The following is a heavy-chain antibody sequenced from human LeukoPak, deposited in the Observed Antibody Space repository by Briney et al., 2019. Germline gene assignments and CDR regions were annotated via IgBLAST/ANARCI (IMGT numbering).Heavy chain of an antibody. D-gene: IGHD6-13*01. V-gene: IGHV3-74*01. J-gene: IGHJ6*02. CDR2: INSDGSST. Sequence: GGSLRLSCAASGFTFSHHWMHWVRQVPGKGLVWVSRINSDGSSTTYAASVKGRFTISRDNARNMLYLQMNSLRAEDTAVHYCARATSYSNYGMDVWGQGTTVTVSS. CDR3: ARATSYSNYGMDV. CDR1: GFTFSHHW.